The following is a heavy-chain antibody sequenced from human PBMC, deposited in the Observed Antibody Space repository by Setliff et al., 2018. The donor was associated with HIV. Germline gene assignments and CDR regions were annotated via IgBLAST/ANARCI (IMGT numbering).Heavy chain of an antibody. Sequence: SETLSLTCTVSGGSISSYYWTWIRQSPGKGLEWIGYVHYSGSTRYNPSLKSRVTISVDTSKKKFSLKLTSMTATDTAVYYCASEKKAWSVSDSFYEYWGQGVPVTVSS. CDR1: GGSISSYY. V-gene: IGHV4-59*01. D-gene: IGHD3-3*01. CDR3: ASEKKAWSVSDSFYEY. CDR2: VHYSGST. J-gene: IGHJ4*02.